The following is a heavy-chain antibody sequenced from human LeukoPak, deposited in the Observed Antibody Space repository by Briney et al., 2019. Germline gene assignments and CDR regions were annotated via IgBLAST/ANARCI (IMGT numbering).Heavy chain of an antibody. V-gene: IGHV3-30*18. J-gene: IGHJ6*02. CDR1: GFTSSSYG. Sequence: SGGSLRLSCAPSGFTSSSYGMQWARQAPGKGLEWVAVISYDGSNKYYADSVKGRFTISRDNSKNTLYLQMNSLRAEETAVYYCAKDLGDYGSGSRPPVRPSYSYYYGMDVWGQGTTVTVSS. D-gene: IGHD3-10*01. CDR2: ISYDGSNK. CDR3: AKDLGDYGSGSRPPVRPSYSYYYGMDV.